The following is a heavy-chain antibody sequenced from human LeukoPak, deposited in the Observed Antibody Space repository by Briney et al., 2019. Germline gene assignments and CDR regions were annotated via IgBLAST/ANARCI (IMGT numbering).Heavy chain of an antibody. D-gene: IGHD3-16*01. CDR3: ARVNVCPRCHFDY. CDR2: ISTDGSSA. V-gene: IGHV3-74*01. J-gene: IGHJ4*02. CDR1: GFTFSSYW. Sequence: PGGSLRLSCAASGFTFSSYWMHWVRQAPGKGLVWVSRISTDGSSAIYADSVKGRFTISRDNAKNTLYLQMNSLRAKDTAVYYCARVNVCPRCHFDYWGQGTLVTVSS.